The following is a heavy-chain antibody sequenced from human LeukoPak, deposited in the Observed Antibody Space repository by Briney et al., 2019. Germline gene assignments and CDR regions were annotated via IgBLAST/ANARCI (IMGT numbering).Heavy chain of an antibody. V-gene: IGHV4-31*03. Sequence: PSQTLSLTCTVSGGSISSGGYYWSWIRQHPGKGLEWIGYIYYSGSTHYNPSLKSRVTISVDTSKNQFSLKLSSVTAADTAVYYCARAAVEMATIQHDYWGQGTLVTVSS. CDR2: IYYSGST. CDR1: GGSISSGGYY. J-gene: IGHJ4*02. CDR3: ARAAVEMATIQHDY. D-gene: IGHD5-24*01.